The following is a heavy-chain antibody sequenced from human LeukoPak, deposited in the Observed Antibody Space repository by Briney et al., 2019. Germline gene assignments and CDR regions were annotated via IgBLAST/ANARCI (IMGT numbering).Heavy chain of an antibody. V-gene: IGHV3-66*01. J-gene: IGHJ5*02. CDR3: ARWFDP. CDR2: IYSDGST. Sequence: GGSLRLSCAASGFTVSSNYMSWVRQAPGKGLEWVSVIYSDGSTYYADSVKGRFAISRDNSKSTLYLQMNSLRVEDTAVYFCARWFDPWGQGTLVTVSS. CDR1: GFTVSSNY.